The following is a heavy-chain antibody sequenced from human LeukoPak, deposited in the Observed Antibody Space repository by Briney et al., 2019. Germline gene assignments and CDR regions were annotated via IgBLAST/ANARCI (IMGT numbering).Heavy chain of an antibody. CDR2: ISALSGKT. D-gene: IGHD2-2*01. J-gene: IGHJ3*01. V-gene: IGHV1-18*01. CDR3: ARAYCGRTSCYFDF. CDR1: GYTFSYQG. Sequence: ASVKVSCKTSGYTFSYQGITWVRQAPGQGLEWMGWISALSGKTNYARNLQGRVTMTTDTSTSTAYMELRSLRSDDTAVYYCARAYCGRTSCYFDFWGQGTMVTVSS.